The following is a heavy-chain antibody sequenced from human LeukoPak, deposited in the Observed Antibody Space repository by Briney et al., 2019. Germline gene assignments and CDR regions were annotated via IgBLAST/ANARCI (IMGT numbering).Heavy chain of an antibody. CDR1: GFTSSSLW. D-gene: IGHD1-1*01. J-gene: IGHJ4*02. V-gene: IGHV3-74*01. CDR3: ARGGPGTGMDY. CDR2: INNVEITT. Sequence: GGSLRLSCVASGFTSSSLWMHWVRHAPGKGLVWDSRINNVEITTTYADSVKGPFTISRDNAKNTLYLQMNSLRAEDTAIYYCARGGPGTGMDYWGQGALVTVSS.